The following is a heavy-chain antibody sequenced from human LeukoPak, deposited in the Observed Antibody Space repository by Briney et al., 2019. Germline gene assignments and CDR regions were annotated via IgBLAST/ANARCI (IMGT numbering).Heavy chain of an antibody. CDR2: ISGSGGST. Sequence: GGSLRLSCAASGFTFSSYAMSWVRQAPGRGLEWVSAISGSGGSTYYADSVKGRFTISRDNSKNTLYLQMNSLRAEDTAVYYCAKDGVVVPAAMGFDYWGQGTLVTVSS. CDR1: GFTFSSYA. CDR3: AKDGVVVPAAMGFDY. V-gene: IGHV3-23*01. D-gene: IGHD2-2*01. J-gene: IGHJ4*02.